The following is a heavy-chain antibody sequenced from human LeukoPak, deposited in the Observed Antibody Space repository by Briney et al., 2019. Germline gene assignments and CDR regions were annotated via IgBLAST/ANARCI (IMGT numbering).Heavy chain of an antibody. CDR3: ARSNQADDY. Sequence: GGSLRLSCTASGFTFSNYWMHWVRQVPGKGLVWVSRIDTGGSSTTYADSVKGRFTISRDNAKNTLYLQMNSLRVEDTAVYYCARSNQADDYWGQGTLVTVSS. V-gene: IGHV3-74*01. CDR2: IDTGGSST. D-gene: IGHD4-11*01. J-gene: IGHJ4*02. CDR1: GFTFSNYW.